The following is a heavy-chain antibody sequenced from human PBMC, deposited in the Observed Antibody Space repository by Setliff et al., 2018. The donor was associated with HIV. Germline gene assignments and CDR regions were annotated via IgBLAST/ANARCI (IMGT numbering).Heavy chain of an antibody. Sequence: GGSLRLSCAASGFTFSSYSMNWVRQAPGKGLEWVSSISSGSSYIYYADSVKGQFTISRDNAKNSLYLQMNSLRAEDTAVYYCARAIGGIAATGPAIWGQGTMVT. CDR1: GFTFSSYS. CDR3: ARAIGGIAATGPAI. J-gene: IGHJ3*02. CDR2: ISSGSSYI. V-gene: IGHV3-21*01. D-gene: IGHD6-13*01.